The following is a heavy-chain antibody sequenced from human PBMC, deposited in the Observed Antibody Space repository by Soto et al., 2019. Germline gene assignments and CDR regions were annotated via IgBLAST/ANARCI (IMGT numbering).Heavy chain of an antibody. Sequence: QVQLQQWGAGLFKPSETLSLTCAVYGGSFSGYYWSWIRQPPGKGLEWIGEINHSGSTNYNPSLKSRVTISVDTSKNQFSLKLSSVTAADTAVYYCARCYYYDSSGYYRRGWFDPWGQGTLVTVSS. CDR3: ARCYYYDSSGYYRRGWFDP. J-gene: IGHJ5*02. D-gene: IGHD3-22*01. CDR2: INHSGST. V-gene: IGHV4-34*01. CDR1: GGSFSGYY.